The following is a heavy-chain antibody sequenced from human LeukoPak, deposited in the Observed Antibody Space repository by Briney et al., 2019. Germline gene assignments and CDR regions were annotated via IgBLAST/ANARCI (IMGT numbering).Heavy chain of an antibody. Sequence: ASVKVSCKVSGYTLTELSMHWVRQAPGKGLEWMGGFDPEDGETTYAQKFQGRVTMTEDTSTDTAYVELSSLRSEDTAVYYCATGQTGTGEFYFDYWGQGTLVTVSS. CDR2: FDPEDGET. D-gene: IGHD3-9*01. J-gene: IGHJ4*02. V-gene: IGHV1-24*01. CDR1: GYTLTELS. CDR3: ATGQTGTGEFYFDY.